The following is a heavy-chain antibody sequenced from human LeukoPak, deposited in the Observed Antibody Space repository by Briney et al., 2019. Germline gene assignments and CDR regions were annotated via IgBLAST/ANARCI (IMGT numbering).Heavy chain of an antibody. CDR3: AKEGDTALVTGYFDL. D-gene: IGHD5-18*01. Sequence: SVRVSCKASGGTFGSYVISWVRQAPGQGLEWMGGIIPIFGTAHYAQKFQGRLTITADESTSTVYIEMSSLRSEDTAMYYCAKEGDTALVTGYFDLWGRGTLVTVSS. J-gene: IGHJ2*01. V-gene: IGHV1-69*13. CDR2: IIPIFGTA. CDR1: GGTFGSYV.